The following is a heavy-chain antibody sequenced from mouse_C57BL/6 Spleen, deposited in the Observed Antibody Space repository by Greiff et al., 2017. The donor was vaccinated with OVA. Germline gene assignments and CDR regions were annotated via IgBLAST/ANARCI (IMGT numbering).Heavy chain of an antibody. CDR1: GFTFSNYW. D-gene: IGHD1-1*01. V-gene: IGHV6-3*01. Sequence: EVKLMESGGGLVQPGGSMKLSCVASGFTFSNYWMNWVRQSPEKGLEWVAQIRLKSDNYATHSAESVKGRFTISRDDSKSSVYLQMNNLRAEDTGIYYCTVDYYGSSFLFDYWGQGTTLTVSS. CDR2: IRLKSDNYAT. J-gene: IGHJ2*01. CDR3: TVDYYGSSFLFDY.